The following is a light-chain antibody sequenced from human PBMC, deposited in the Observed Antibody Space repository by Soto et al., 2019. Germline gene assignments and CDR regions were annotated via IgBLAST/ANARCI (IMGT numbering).Light chain of an antibody. J-gene: IGLJ3*02. Sequence: QSVLTQPASVSGSPGQSITISCTGTSGDVGGYNFVSWYQQYPGKAPKLMIYEVNKRPSGVSNRFSGSKSGNTASLTISGLQAEDEADYYCSSYTSISTRLFGGGTKLTVL. V-gene: IGLV2-14*01. CDR2: EVN. CDR1: SGDVGGYNF. CDR3: SSYTSISTRL.